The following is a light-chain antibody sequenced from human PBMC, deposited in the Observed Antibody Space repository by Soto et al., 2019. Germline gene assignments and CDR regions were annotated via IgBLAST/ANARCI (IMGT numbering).Light chain of an antibody. CDR3: QQYGSAPWK. J-gene: IGKJ1*01. CDR2: GAS. CDR1: QSVSSSY. Sequence: IVLTQSPGTLSLSPGERATLSCRASQSVSSSYLAWYQQKPGQAPRLLIYGASSRATGIPDRFSGSGSGTDFTLTISRLEPEDFAVYYCQQYGSAPWKCGQGTKWIS. V-gene: IGKV3-20*01.